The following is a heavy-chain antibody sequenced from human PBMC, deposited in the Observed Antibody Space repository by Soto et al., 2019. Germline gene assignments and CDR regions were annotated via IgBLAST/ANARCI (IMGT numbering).Heavy chain of an antibody. CDR3: ARTKCSGGSCYSQSLDY. Sequence: SETLSLTCTVSGGSITTGGYYWSWIRQLPGKGLEWIGHRYYSESTYYNPSLKSRVSISLDTSKNQFSLKLSFVTAADTAMYYCARTKCSGGSCYSQSLDYWGQGTPVTVSS. D-gene: IGHD2-15*01. CDR2: RYYSEST. J-gene: IGHJ4*02. V-gene: IGHV4-31*03. CDR1: GGSITTGGYY.